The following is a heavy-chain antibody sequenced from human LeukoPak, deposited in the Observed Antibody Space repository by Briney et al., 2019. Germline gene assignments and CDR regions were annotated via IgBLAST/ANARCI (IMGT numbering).Heavy chain of an antibody. D-gene: IGHD1-1*01. CDR2: IKRDGSER. CDR1: GSTFSSFW. Sequence: PGGSLRLSCAVSGSTFSSFWMTWVRQAPGKGLEWVANIKRDGSERYYVDSVRGRFTISRDNAKNSLYLQMNSLRAEDTAVYFCARERETYNDYWGQGTLVTVSS. J-gene: IGHJ4*02. V-gene: IGHV3-7*01. CDR3: ARERETYNDY.